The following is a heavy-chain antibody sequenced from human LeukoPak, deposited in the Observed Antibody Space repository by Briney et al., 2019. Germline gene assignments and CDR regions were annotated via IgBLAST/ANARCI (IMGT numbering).Heavy chain of an antibody. CDR3: ARLSARWGDTYGTFDN. Sequence: PGGSLRLSCAASGFTFGEFTMHWVRQPPGKGLEWISGISWNSVRTTYADSVKGRFTISRDNADNSLYPQINSLRPEDTALYYCARLSARWGDTYGTFDNWGQGTLVTVSS. CDR1: GFTFGEFT. J-gene: IGHJ4*02. D-gene: IGHD5-18*01. CDR2: ISWNSVRT. V-gene: IGHV3-9*01.